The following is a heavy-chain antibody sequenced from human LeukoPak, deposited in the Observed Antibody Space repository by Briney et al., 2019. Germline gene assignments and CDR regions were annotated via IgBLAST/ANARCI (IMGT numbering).Heavy chain of an antibody. CDR1: GYTFTDYY. CDR2: INPDSGYT. V-gene: IGHV1-2*02. CDR3: ATDPRTTVFGTFRYYYMDV. D-gene: IGHD3-3*01. J-gene: IGHJ6*03. Sequence: ASMKVSCKTSGYTFTDYYIHWVRQAPGQGLEWMGWINPDSGYTNYAQKFQGRVTMTRDTSINTAYMELSRLTSDDTAVYYCATDPRTTVFGTFRYYYMDVWGEGTTVAVSS.